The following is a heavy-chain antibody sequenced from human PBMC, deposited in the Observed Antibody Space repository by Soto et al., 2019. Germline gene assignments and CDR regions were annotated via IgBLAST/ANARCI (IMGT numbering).Heavy chain of an antibody. CDR2: IYYSGST. Sequence: SETLSLTCTVSGGSISSSSYYWGWIRQPPGKGLEWIGSIYYSGSTYYNPSLKSRVTISVDTSKNQFSLKLSSVTAADTAVYYCARLVASGWYIGDEVNDYWGQGTLVTVSS. V-gene: IGHV4-39*01. J-gene: IGHJ4*02. CDR1: GGSISSSSYY. D-gene: IGHD6-19*01. CDR3: ARLVASGWYIGDEVNDY.